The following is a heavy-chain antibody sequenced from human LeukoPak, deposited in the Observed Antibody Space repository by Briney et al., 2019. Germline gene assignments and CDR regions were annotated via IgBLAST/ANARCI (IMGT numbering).Heavy chain of an antibody. CDR1: GGSISSNNYY. J-gene: IGHJ4*02. CDR2: IYYSGST. CDR3: ARREDGRYTIDY. Sequence: SETLSLTCSVSGGSISSNNYYWGWIRQPPGKGLEWMGYIYYSGSTYYNPSLKSRVTISVDTSKNQFSLKLSSVTAADTAVYYCARREDGRYTIDYWGQGTLVTVSS. V-gene: IGHV4-39*01. D-gene: IGHD5-24*01.